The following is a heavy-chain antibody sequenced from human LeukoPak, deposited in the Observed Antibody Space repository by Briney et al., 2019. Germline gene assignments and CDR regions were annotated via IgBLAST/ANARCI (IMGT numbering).Heavy chain of an antibody. V-gene: IGHV4-59*01. D-gene: IGHD3-3*01. CDR3: ARAYYDFWSGYFDY. J-gene: IGHJ4*02. Sequence: SETLSLTCTVSGGSISTYYWSWIRQSPGKGLEWIGYMYYSGSTNYNPSLKSRVTISVDTSKNQFSLKLSSVTAADTAVYYCARAYYDFWSGYFDYWGQGTLVTVSS. CDR1: GGSISTYY. CDR2: MYYSGST.